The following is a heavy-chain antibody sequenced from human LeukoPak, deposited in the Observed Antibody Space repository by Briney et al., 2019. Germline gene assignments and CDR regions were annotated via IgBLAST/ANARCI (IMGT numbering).Heavy chain of an antibody. D-gene: IGHD2-2*01. Sequence: SQTLSLTRTVSGGSLSRGSYYWSWIRQPAGKGLEWIGRIYTSGSTNYNPSLKSRVTMSVDTSKNQFSLKLSSVTAADTAMYYCARSPGATANGVVVPAARHYYYYMDVWGKGTTVTVSS. V-gene: IGHV4-61*02. CDR3: ARSPGATANGVVVPAARHYYYYMDV. CDR1: GGSLSRGSYY. J-gene: IGHJ6*03. CDR2: IYTSGST.